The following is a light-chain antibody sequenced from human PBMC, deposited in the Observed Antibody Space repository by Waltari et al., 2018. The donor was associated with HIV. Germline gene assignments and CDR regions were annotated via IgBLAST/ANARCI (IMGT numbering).Light chain of an antibody. V-gene: IGLV1-40*01. CDR3: QSYDSSLSEGV. CDR2: ANT. J-gene: IGLJ3*02. Sequence: QSVLTQPPSVSGAPGQRVPIPCTGSSSNLGAGYGVHWYQQYPGAAPKLLIFANTNRPSGVPDRFSGSKSGTSASLAITGVQAEDEAVYYCQSYDSSLSEGVFGGGTKLAVL. CDR1: SSNLGAGYG.